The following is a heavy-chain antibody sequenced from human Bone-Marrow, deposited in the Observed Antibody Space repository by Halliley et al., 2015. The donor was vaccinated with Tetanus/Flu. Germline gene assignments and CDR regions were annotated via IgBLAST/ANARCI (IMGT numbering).Heavy chain of an antibody. CDR1: GFSFSEYY. Sequence: AASGFSFSEYYMGWIRQAPGKGLEWVSYTSSSGSTIYYADSVKGRFTISRDNARNSLFLQLNSLTAEDAAVYYCARDLFLHSFSLGNWGQGTLV. CDR2: TSSSGSTI. CDR3: ARDLFLHSFSLGN. V-gene: IGHV3-11*01. J-gene: IGHJ4*02. D-gene: IGHD3-16*01.